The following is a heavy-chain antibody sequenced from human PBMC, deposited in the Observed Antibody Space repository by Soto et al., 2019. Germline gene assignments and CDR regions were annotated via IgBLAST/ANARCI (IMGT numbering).Heavy chain of an antibody. CDR1: GGTFSSYA. V-gene: IGHV1-69*06. Sequence: QVQLVQSGAEVKKPGSSVKVSCKASGGTFSSYAIIWVRQAPGHGLEWMGGIIPIFGTANYAQKFQGRVTITADKSTSTAYMERSSLRSEDTAVYYCARDGLGSGYFNWFDPWGQGTLVTVSS. D-gene: IGHD3-22*01. CDR2: IIPIFGTA. J-gene: IGHJ5*02. CDR3: ARDGLGSGYFNWFDP.